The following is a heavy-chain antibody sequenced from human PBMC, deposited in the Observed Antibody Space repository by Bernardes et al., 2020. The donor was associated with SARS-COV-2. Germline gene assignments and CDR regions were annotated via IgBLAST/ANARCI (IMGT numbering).Heavy chain of an antibody. CDR2: IRNKGSNYST. CDR1: GFSFSDHY. CDR3: AREVPKHRDSSGYAHYYYAMDV. V-gene: IGHV3-72*01. D-gene: IGHD3-22*01. Sequence: GGSLSLSCVASGFSFSDHYMDWVRQAPGKGLEWVGRIRNKGSNYSTKYAASVQGRFTISRDDSRNSLYLQMNSLRTEDTAVYYCAREVPKHRDSSGYAHYYYAMDVWATGTTVTASS. J-gene: IGHJ6*04.